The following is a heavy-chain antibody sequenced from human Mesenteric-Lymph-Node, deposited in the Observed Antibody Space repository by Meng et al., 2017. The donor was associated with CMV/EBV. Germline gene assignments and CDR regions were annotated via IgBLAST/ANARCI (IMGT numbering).Heavy chain of an antibody. J-gene: IGHJ4*02. CDR3: AKGRTSDC. CDR2: ISDSGSGT. V-gene: IGHV3-23*01. D-gene: IGHD3/OR15-3a*01. Sequence: ETLSLTCAASGFTFSSYAMSWVRQTPSKGLEWVSAISDSGSGTYYADSVKGRFTISRDNSNNTLYLQLSSLRAEDTAVYYCAKGRTSDCWGQGTLVTVSS. CDR1: GFTFSSYA.